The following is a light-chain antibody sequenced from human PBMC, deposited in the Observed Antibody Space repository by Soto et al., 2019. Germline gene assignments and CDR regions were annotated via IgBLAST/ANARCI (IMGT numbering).Light chain of an antibody. Sequence: QSALTQPPSVSGAPGQRVTISCTWSSSNIGAGHDVHWYQQLPGTAPKLLIYGNGNRPSGVPDRFSGSKSGTSASLAITGLQAEDEADYYCQYYDSGLSGSEVFGTGTKVTVL. CDR3: QYYDSGLSGSEV. CDR1: SSNIGAGHD. V-gene: IGLV1-40*01. CDR2: GNG. J-gene: IGLJ1*01.